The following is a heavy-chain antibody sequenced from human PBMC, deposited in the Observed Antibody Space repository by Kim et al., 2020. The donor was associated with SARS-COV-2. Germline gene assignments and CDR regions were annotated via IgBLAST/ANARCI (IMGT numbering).Heavy chain of an antibody. CDR3: AKDWQIVGPHPGYGMDV. D-gene: IGHD1-26*01. CDR2: ISYDGSNK. V-gene: IGHV3-30*18. J-gene: IGHJ6*02. CDR1: GFTFSSYG. Sequence: GGSLRLSCAASGFTFSSYGMHWVRQAPGKGLEWVAVISYDGSNKYYADSVKGRFTISRDNSKNTLYLQMNSLRAEDTAVYYCAKDWQIVGPHPGYGMDVWGQGTTVTVSS.